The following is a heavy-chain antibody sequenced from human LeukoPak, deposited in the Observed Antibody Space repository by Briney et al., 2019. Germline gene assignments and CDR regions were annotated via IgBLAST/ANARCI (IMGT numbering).Heavy chain of an antibody. CDR2: NDTSGSI. J-gene: IGHJ4*02. Sequence: SENLSRNCSVSGVSITSFYWAWLGQPAGQGLEWIGRNDTSGSINYNPSLQSRVNMAVDTYQNQFSLKLSSVSAADAVVYYCARGMWIRTFDHWRRGPLVRVFS. CDR3: ARGMWIRTFDH. CDR1: GVSITSFY. V-gene: IGHV4-4*07. D-gene: IGHD5-18*01.